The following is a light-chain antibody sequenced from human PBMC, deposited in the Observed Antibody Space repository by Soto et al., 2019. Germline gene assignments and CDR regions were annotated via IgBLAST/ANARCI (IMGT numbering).Light chain of an antibody. CDR3: QQYESSVT. J-gene: IGKJ1*01. CDR1: QSVSSSC. CDR2: GAS. Sequence: EIVLTQSPGSLSLSPGEGATLSCRASQSVSSSCFAWYQQKTGQAPSLLIYGASRRATGVPDRFSGSWSGTDFTLIISRLEHEDFAVYYCQQYESSVTFGQGTKVEIK. V-gene: IGKV3-20*01.